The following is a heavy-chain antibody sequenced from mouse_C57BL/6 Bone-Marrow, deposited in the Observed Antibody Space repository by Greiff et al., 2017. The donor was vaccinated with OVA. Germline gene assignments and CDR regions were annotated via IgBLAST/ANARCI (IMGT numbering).Heavy chain of an antibody. CDR2: INPGSGGT. Sequence: VQLQESGAELVRPGTSVKVSCKASGYAFTNYLIEWVKQRPGQGLEWIGVINPGSGGTNYNEKFKGKATLTADKSSSTAYMQLSSLTSEDSAVYFCARKGYYSNLYAMDYWGQGTSVTVSS. CDR1: GYAFTNYL. V-gene: IGHV1-54*01. D-gene: IGHD2-5*01. J-gene: IGHJ4*01. CDR3: ARKGYYSNLYAMDY.